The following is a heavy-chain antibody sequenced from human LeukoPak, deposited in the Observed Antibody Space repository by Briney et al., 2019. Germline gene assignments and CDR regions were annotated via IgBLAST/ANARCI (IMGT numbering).Heavy chain of an antibody. V-gene: IGHV4-4*07. CDR2: IHTSGSA. J-gene: IGHJ4*02. CDR3: AREGDYSSAWSPFDY. CDR1: GGSISSYY. D-gene: IGHD6-19*01. Sequence: PSETLSLTCTVSGGSISSYYWSWIRQPAGKGLEWIGPIHTSGSAHYSPSLSSRVTMSVDTSKNEISLNLRSVTAADTAVYYCAREGDYSSAWSPFDYWGQGTLVTVSS.